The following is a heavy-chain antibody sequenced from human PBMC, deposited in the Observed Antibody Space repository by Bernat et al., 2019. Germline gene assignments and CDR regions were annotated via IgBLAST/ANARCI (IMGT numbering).Heavy chain of an antibody. CDR3: ARDSRGIPDYDILTGLGWFDP. CDR1: GFTVSSNY. V-gene: IGHV3-66*01. Sequence: EVQLVESGGGLVQPGGSLRLSCAASGFTVSSNYMSWVRQAPGKGLEWVSVIYSGGSTYNADSVKGRFTISRDNFKNTLYLQMNSLRAEDTAVYYCARDSRGIPDYDILTGLGWFDPWGQGTLVTVSS. J-gene: IGHJ5*02. CDR2: IYSGGST. D-gene: IGHD3-9*01.